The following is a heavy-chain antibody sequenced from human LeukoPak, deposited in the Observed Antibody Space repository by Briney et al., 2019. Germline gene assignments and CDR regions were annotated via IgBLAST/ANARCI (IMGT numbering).Heavy chain of an antibody. CDR1: GFTFSRHW. V-gene: IGHV3-7*01. Sequence: PGGSLRLSCAASGFTFSRHWMSWVRQAPGKGLEWVANIKEDGREKKYVDSWKDRFTISRDNTKNSVYQQMSGLRVDDTAIYYCARDKPGGSNDHWGQGTLVTVSS. D-gene: IGHD2-15*01. CDR3: ARDKPGGSNDH. CDR2: IKEDGREK. J-gene: IGHJ4*02.